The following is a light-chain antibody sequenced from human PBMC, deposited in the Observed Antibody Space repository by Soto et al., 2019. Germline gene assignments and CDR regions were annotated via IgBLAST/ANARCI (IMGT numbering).Light chain of an antibody. CDR1: QSVSSY. Sequence: EIVLTQSPATLSLSPGERASFSCRASQSVSSYLAWYQQRPGQAPRLLMYDASKRATGIPGRFSGSGSGTDFTLTISSLEPEDFAVYYCQQRSSWFTFGGGTKVEIK. CDR3: QQRSSWFT. J-gene: IGKJ4*01. CDR2: DAS. V-gene: IGKV3-11*01.